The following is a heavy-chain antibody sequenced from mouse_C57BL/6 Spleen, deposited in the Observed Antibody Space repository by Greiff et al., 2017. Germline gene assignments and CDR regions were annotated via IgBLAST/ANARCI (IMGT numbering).Heavy chain of an antibody. Sequence: QVQLKESGAELVRPGASVKLSCKASGYTFTDYYINWVKQRPGQGLEWIARIYPGSGNTYYNEKFKGKATLTAEKSSSTAYMQLSSLTSEDSAVYFCASLYYYGISWYFDVWGTGSPGTVSS. CDR1: GYTFTDYY. V-gene: IGHV1-76*01. CDR2: IYPGSGNT. D-gene: IGHD1-1*01. J-gene: IGHJ1*03. CDR3: ASLYYYGISWYFDV.